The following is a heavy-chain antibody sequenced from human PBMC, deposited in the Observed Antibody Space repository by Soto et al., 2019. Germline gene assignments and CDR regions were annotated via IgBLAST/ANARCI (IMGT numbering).Heavy chain of an antibody. CDR3: ATRPCSGGSCYSSYYGMDV. D-gene: IGHD2-15*01. V-gene: IGHV5-51*01. CDR2: IYPGDSDT. CDR1: GYSFTSYW. Sequence: GESLEISCKGSGYSFTSYWIGWVRQMPGKGLEWMGIIYPGDSDTRYSPSFQGQVTISADKSISTAYLQWSSLKASDTAMYYCATRPCSGGSCYSSYYGMDVWGQGTTVTVYS. J-gene: IGHJ6*02.